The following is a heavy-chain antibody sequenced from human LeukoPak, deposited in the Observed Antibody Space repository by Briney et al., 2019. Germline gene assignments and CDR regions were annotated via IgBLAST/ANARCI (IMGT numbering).Heavy chain of an antibody. Sequence: GGSLRLSCAASGFTFSSFAMSWVRQAPGKGLEWVSAISGSGGSTYYADSAKGRFTISRDNSKNTLYLQMNSLRAEDTAVYYCAKGRWEGFDYWGQGTLVTVSS. V-gene: IGHV3-23*01. J-gene: IGHJ4*02. CDR2: ISGSGGST. CDR3: AKGRWEGFDY. D-gene: IGHD1-26*01. CDR1: GFTFSSFA.